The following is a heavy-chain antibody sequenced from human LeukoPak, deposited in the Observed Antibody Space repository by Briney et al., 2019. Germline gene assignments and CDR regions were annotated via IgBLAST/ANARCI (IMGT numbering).Heavy chain of an antibody. V-gene: IGHV3-7*03. CDR3: ARDQYDTWSRRGNFDS. CDR1: GFTFGKYW. J-gene: IGHJ4*02. CDR2: IKLDGSEK. D-gene: IGHD3-3*01. Sequence: GGSLRLSCVASGFTFGKYWMSRVRQAPGKGLEWVANIKLDGSEKNYVDSVKGRFTISRDNTKNSLYLQMNSLRVEDTAVFYCARDQYDTWSRRGNFDSWGQGTLVIVSS.